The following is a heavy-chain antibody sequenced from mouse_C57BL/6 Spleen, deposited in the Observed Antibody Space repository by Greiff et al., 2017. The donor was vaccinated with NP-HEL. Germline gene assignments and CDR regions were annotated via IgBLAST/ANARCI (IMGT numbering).Heavy chain of an antibody. CDR2: ISGGGGNT. Sequence: EVKLVESGGGLVKPGGSLKLSCAASGFTFSSYTMSWVRQTPEKRLEWVATISGGGGNTYYPDSVKGRFTISRDNAKNTLYLQMSSLRSEDTALYYCARHGDYDEGMDYWGQGTSVTVSS. J-gene: IGHJ4*01. CDR3: ARHGDYDEGMDY. V-gene: IGHV5-9*01. D-gene: IGHD2-4*01. CDR1: GFTFSSYT.